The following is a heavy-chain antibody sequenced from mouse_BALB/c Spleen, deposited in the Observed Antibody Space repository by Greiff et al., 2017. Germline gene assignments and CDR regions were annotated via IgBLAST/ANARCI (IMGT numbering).Heavy chain of an antibody. Sequence: EVNVVESGGGLVQPGGSLRLSCATSGFTFTDYYMSWVRQPPGKALAWLGFIRNKANGYTTEYSASVKGRFTISRDNSQSILYLQMNTLRAEDSATYYCARAHYYGGYFDYWGQGTTLTVSS. V-gene: IGHV7-3*02. CDR3: ARAHYYGGYFDY. J-gene: IGHJ2*01. D-gene: IGHD1-1*02. CDR1: GFTFTDYY. CDR2: IRNKANGYTT.